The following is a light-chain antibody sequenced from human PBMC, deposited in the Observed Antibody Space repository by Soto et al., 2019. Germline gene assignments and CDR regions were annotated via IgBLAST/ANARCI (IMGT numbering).Light chain of an antibody. CDR1: SSNIGAGYD. CDR2: GNS. J-gene: IGLJ2*01. Sequence: QPVLTRPPSVSGAPGQRVTISCTGSSSNIGAGYDVHWYQQLPGTAPKLLIYGNSNRPSGVPDRFSGSKSGTSASLAITGLQAEDEADYYCQSYDSSLSAVVFGGGTKLTVL. CDR3: QSYDSSLSAVV. V-gene: IGLV1-40*01.